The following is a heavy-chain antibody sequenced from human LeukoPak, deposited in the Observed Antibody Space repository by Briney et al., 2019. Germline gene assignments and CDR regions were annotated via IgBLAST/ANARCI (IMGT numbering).Heavy chain of an antibody. Sequence: SETLSLTCTVSGYSISSGYYWSWIRQPPGKGLEWIATIHHSGVTYYNPSLKSRVTISVDTSKNQFSLKLSSVTAADTAVYYCAGLVTRGPWVDYWGQGTLVTVSS. J-gene: IGHJ4*02. CDR3: AGLVTRGPWVDY. V-gene: IGHV4-38-2*02. CDR1: GYSISSGYY. CDR2: IHHSGVT. D-gene: IGHD3-10*01.